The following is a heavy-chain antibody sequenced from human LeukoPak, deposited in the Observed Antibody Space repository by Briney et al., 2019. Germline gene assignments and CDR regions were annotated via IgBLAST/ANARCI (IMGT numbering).Heavy chain of an antibody. CDR1: GFTFSSYS. CDR2: ISSSSIYI. V-gene: IGHV3-21*01. D-gene: IGHD5-18*01. J-gene: IGHJ4*02. CDR3: ARDGGYSYGYPLDY. Sequence: GGSLRLSCAASGFTFSSYSMNWVRQAPGKGLEWVASISSSSIYIYYADSVKGRFTISRDNAQTSLYLQLNSLRAEDTAVYYCARDGGYSYGYPLDYWGQGTLVTVSS.